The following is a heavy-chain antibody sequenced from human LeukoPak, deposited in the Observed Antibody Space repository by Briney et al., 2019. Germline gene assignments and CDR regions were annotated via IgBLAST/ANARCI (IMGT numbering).Heavy chain of an antibody. CDR1: GYTFTSYY. CDR3: ARKSDYDAFDI. J-gene: IGHJ3*02. V-gene: IGHV1-46*01. CDR2: INPSGGST. Sequence: ASVKVSCKASGYTFTSYYIHWVRQAPGQGLEWMGIINPSGGSTSYAQKFQGRVTITADESMSTAYMELSSLRSEDTAVYYCARKSDYDAFDIWGQGTMVTVSS. D-gene: IGHD5-12*01.